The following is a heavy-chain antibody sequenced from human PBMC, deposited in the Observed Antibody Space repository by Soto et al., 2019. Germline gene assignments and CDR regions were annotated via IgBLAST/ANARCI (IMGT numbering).Heavy chain of an antibody. J-gene: IGHJ4*02. CDR1: GGTFSSYT. CDR3: ARDNKRCSTTTCYSSGGY. CDR2: FIPILGVA. D-gene: IGHD2-2*01. V-gene: IGHV1-69*04. Sequence: GASVKVSCKASGGTFSSYTISWVRQAPGQGLEWLGRFIPILGVANYAQKFQGRVTISADKSTSTTYMELTSLRSEDTAVYYCARDNKRCSTTTCYSSGGYWGQGTLVTVSS.